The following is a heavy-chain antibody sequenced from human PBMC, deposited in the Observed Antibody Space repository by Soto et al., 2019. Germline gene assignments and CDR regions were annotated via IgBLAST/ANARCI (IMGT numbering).Heavy chain of an antibody. D-gene: IGHD6-19*01. J-gene: IGHJ3*02. V-gene: IGHV2-26*01. CDR1: GFSLSNARMG. CDR3: ARIRSSGWYGAFDI. CDR2: IFSNDEK. Sequence: QVTLKESGPVLVNPTETLTLTCTVSGFSLSNARMGVSWIRQPPGKALEWLAHIFSNDEKSYSTSLKSRLTIAKDTSKSQVVLTMTNMYPVDTATYYCARIRSSGWYGAFDIWGQGTMVTFSS.